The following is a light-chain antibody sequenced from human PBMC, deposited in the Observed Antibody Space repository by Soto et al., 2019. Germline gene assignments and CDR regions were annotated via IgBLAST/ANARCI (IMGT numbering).Light chain of an antibody. J-gene: IGKJ1*01. CDR2: GAS. CDR3: QQYGSSPWT. CDR1: QSVSSNY. Sequence: EIVLTQSPGTLSLSPGERATLSCRASQSVSSNYLAWYQQKPGQAPRPLIYGASSRATGIPDRFSGGGAGTDFTLTISRLESEDFAVYYCQQYGSSPWTFGQGTKVEIK. V-gene: IGKV3-20*01.